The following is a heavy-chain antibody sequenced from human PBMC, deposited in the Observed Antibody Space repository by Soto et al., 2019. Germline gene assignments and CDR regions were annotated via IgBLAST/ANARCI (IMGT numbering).Heavy chain of an antibody. D-gene: IGHD3-22*01. V-gene: IGHV3-21*02. J-gene: IGHJ4*02. CDR3: AIDVDYYDSSAYWAY. Sequence: EVQLVESGGGLVKPGGSLRLSCAASGFTFSSYSMNWVRQAPGKGLEWVSSITGSSSYIYYADSVKGRFTISRDNAKNALYLQMDSLRAEEAVVYYCAIDVDYYDSSAYWAYWGQGTLVTVSS. CDR1: GFTFSSYS. CDR2: ITGSSSYI.